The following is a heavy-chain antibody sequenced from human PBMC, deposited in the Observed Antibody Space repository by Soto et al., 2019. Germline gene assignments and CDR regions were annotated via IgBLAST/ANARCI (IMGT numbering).Heavy chain of an antibody. V-gene: IGHV1-46*01. Sequence: ASVKVSCKASGYTFTSYYMHWVQQAPGQGLEWMGIINPSGGSTSYAQKFQGRVTMTRDTSTSTVYMELSSLRSEDTAVYYCAIDSSGSKVGNYWGQGTLVTVSS. J-gene: IGHJ4*02. CDR3: AIDSSGSKVGNY. D-gene: IGHD3-22*01. CDR2: INPSGGST. CDR1: GYTFTSYY.